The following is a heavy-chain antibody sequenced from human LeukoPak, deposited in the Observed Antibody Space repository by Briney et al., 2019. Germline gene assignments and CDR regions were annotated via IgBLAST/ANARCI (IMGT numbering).Heavy chain of an antibody. Sequence: ASVKVSCKASGHTFTGYYMHWVRQAPGQGLEWMGRINPNSGGTNYAQKFQGRVTMTRDTSISTAYMELSRLRSDDTAVYYCARAAAGTGSRGDYWGQGTLVTVSS. CDR1: GHTFTGYY. CDR2: INPNSGGT. J-gene: IGHJ4*02. D-gene: IGHD6-13*01. CDR3: ARAAAGTGSRGDY. V-gene: IGHV1-2*06.